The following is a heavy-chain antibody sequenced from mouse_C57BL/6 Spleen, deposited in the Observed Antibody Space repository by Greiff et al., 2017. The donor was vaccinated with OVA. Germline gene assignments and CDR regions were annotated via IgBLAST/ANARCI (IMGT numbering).Heavy chain of an antibody. CDR1: GYTFTDHT. V-gene: IGHV1-78*01. D-gene: IGHD1-1*01. J-gene: IGHJ1*03. Sequence: VQRVESDAELVKPGASVKISCKVSGYTFTDHTIHWMKQRPEQGLEWIGYIYPRDGSTKYNEKFKGKATLTADKSSSTAYMQLNSLTSEDSAVYFCASDNYYGSSYGYFDVWGTGTTVTVSS. CDR2: IYPRDGST. CDR3: ASDNYYGSSYGYFDV.